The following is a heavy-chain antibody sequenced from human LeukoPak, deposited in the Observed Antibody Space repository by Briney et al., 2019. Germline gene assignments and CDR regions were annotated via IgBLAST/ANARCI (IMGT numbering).Heavy chain of an antibody. Sequence: SETLSLTCTVSGGSISSGGYYWSWIRQHPGKGLEWTGYIYYSGSTYYNPSLKSRVTISVDTSKNQFSLKLSSVTAADTAVYYCARDGDSYTLDYWGQGTLVTVSS. V-gene: IGHV4-31*03. CDR2: IYYSGST. J-gene: IGHJ4*02. CDR1: GGSISSGGYY. D-gene: IGHD5-18*01. CDR3: ARDGDSYTLDY.